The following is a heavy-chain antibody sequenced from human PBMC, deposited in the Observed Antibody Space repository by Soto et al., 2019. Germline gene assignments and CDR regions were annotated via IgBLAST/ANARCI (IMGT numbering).Heavy chain of an antibody. V-gene: IGHV3-30-3*01. CDR3: ARTLTLFFLNDRPSTYTITLSHHAPLLIWF. CDR2: ISYDGSNK. Sequence: PGGSLRISCAASGFTFSSYAMHWVRQAPGKGLEWVAVISYDGSNKYYADSVKGRFTISRDNSKNTLYLQMNSLRAEDTAVYYCARTLTLFFLNDRPSTYTITLSHHAPLLIWF. D-gene: IGHD1-20*01. CDR1: GFTFSSYA. J-gene: IGHJ5*01.